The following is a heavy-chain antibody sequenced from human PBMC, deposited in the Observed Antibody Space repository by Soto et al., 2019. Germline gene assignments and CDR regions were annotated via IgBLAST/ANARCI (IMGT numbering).Heavy chain of an antibody. CDR3: ARVRNGDWYFDY. CDR2: INIDGSTI. J-gene: IGHJ4*02. D-gene: IGHD4-17*01. CDR1: GFTLRSYW. V-gene: IGHV3-74*01. Sequence: GGALRLSLAASGFTLRSYWVHWGRQAPGKGLVWVSRINIDGSTISYADSVKGRFTISRDNAKNTLYLQMNSLRGEDAAVYYCARVRNGDWYFDYWGQGTLVTVSS.